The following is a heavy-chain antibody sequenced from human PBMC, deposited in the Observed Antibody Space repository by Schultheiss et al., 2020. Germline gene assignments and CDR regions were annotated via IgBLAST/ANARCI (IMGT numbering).Heavy chain of an antibody. CDR2: IKSKTDGGTT. CDR1: GFTFSNAW. J-gene: IGHJ3*02. D-gene: IGHD3-22*01. CDR3: TTVLHYYDSSGYYYDAFDI. Sequence: GGSLRLSCAASGFTFSNAWMSWVRQAPGKGLEWVGRIKSKTDGGTTDYGAPVKDRFIISRDDSKTTLYLQMNSLKTEDTAVYYCTTVLHYYDSSGYYYDAFDIWGQGTMVTVSS. V-gene: IGHV3-15*01.